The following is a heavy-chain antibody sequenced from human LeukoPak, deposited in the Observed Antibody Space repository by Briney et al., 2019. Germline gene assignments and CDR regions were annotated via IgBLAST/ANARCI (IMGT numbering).Heavy chain of an antibody. CDR2: IRSEAYGGTT. J-gene: IGHJ4*02. V-gene: IGHV3-49*04. CDR1: GFTFGDYA. Sequence: GGSLRLSCTTSGFTFGDYAMTWVRRAPGKGLEWVGFIRSEAYGGTTEYAASVKSRFTISRDDSKRIAYLQMSSLKTEDTAVYYCTKDQTPFYWGQGTLVTVSS. CDR3: TKDQTPFY.